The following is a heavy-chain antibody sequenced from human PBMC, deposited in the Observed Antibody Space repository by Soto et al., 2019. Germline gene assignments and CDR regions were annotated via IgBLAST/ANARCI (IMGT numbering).Heavy chain of an antibody. Sequence: EVQLVESGGGLVKPGGSLRLSCAASGFTFSSYSMNWVRQAPGKGLEWVSSISSSSSYIYYADSVKGRFTISRDNAKNSLYLQMNSLRAEDTAVYYCARDNPSSSHDALYYYYGMDVWGQGTTVTVSS. CDR3: ARDNPSSSHDALYYYYGMDV. V-gene: IGHV3-21*01. CDR1: GFTFSSYS. CDR2: ISSSSSYI. D-gene: IGHD6-13*01. J-gene: IGHJ6*02.